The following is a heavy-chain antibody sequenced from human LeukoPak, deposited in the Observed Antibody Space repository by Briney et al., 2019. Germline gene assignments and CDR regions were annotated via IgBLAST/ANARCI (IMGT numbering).Heavy chain of an antibody. CDR1: GFTFSSYS. CDR2: ISSSSSYI. CDR3: ARAGFVAAAGTGYYYCGMDV. V-gene: IGHV3-21*01. Sequence: GGSLRLSCAASGFTFSSYSMNRVRQAPGKGLEWVSSISSSSSYIYYADSVKGRFTISRDNAKNSLYLQMNSLSAEDTAVYYCARAGFVAAAGTGYYYCGMDVWGKGTTVTVSA. J-gene: IGHJ6*04. D-gene: IGHD6-13*01.